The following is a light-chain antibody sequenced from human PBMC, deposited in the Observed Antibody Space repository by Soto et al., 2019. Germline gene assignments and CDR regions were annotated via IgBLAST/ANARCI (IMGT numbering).Light chain of an antibody. Sequence: QSALTQPASVSGSPGQSITISCTGTSSDVGGYNHVSWYQQHPGKAPKLMIYEVSNRPSGVSNRFSGSRSGNTASLTISGLQAEDEADYYCSSYTGSSTVFGGGIKLTVL. CDR2: EVS. CDR1: SSDVGGYNH. V-gene: IGLV2-14*01. CDR3: SSYTGSSTV. J-gene: IGLJ2*01.